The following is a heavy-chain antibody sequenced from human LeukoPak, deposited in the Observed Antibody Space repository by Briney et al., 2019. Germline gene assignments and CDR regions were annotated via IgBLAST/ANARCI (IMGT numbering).Heavy chain of an antibody. CDR3: ARTTVYYYDSSGYPVLGNFDY. CDR2: IYYGGST. J-gene: IGHJ4*02. V-gene: IGHV4-39*01. Sequence: PSETLSLTCTVSGGSISSSSYYWGWIRPPPGKGLEWIGSIYYGGSTYYNPSLKSRVTISVDTSKNQFSLKLSSVTAADTAVYYCARTTVYYYDSSGYPVLGNFDYWGQGTLVTVSS. CDR1: GGSISSSSYY. D-gene: IGHD3-22*01.